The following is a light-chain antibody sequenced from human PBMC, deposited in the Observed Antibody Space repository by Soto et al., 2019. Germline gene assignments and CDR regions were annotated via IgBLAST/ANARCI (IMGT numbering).Light chain of an antibody. Sequence: DIQMTQSPATLSASVGDRVTITCRASHSISSWLAWYQKKPGKAPKLLIFDASRFEGGVPPRFSGSGSGTEFTLTITSLQPDDFATYYCQQYNTDSTPWTFGQGTKVDIK. V-gene: IGKV1-5*01. CDR2: DAS. CDR3: QQYNTDSTPWT. J-gene: IGKJ1*01. CDR1: HSISSW.